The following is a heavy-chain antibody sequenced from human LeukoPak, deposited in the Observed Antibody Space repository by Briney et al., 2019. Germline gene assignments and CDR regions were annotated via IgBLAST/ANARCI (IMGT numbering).Heavy chain of an antibody. CDR1: GYTFNSSY. J-gene: IGHJ4*02. D-gene: IGHD3-22*01. CDR3: ARAYYESSAYRHAVYFDY. V-gene: IGHV1-46*02. Sequence: ASVKVSCKASGYTFNSSYMHWVRQAPGQGLEWMGIINPSDDSTRYAQKFQGRVTMTKDTSTNTVYMDLSSLSSDDTAVYYCARAYYESSAYRHAVYFDYWGQGTLVTVSS. CDR2: INPSDDST.